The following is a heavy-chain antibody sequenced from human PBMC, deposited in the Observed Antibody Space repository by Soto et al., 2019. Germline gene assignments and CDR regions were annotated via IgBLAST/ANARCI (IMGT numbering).Heavy chain of an antibody. D-gene: IGHD3-10*01. CDR1: GYTFTSYD. V-gene: IGHV1-8*01. CDR2: MNPNSGNT. J-gene: IGHJ6*02. CDR3: ARAPGDLHTTELEYYYYGMDV. Sequence: ASVKFSCKASGYTFTSYDINWLRQATGQGLEWMGWMNPNSGNTGYAQKFQGRVTMTRNTSISTAYMELSSLRSEDTAVYYCARAPGDLHTTELEYYYYGMDVWGQGTTVTVSS.